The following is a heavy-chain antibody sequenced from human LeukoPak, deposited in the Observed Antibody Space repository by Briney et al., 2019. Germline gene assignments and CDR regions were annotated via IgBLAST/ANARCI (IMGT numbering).Heavy chain of an antibody. CDR2: ISTSGDTT. Sequence: GGSLRLSCTGSGFTFGRYEMNWVRQAPGKGLEWVSYISTSGDTTYYADSVKGRFTLSRDNAKNALYLQVSSLRAEDTAVYYCLRGLGKAFWGQGTLVTVSS. J-gene: IGHJ4*02. D-gene: IGHD7-27*01. CDR3: LRGLGKAF. V-gene: IGHV3-48*03. CDR1: GFTFGRYE.